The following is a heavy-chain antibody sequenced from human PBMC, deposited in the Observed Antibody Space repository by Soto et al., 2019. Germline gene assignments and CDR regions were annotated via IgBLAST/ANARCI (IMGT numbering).Heavy chain of an antibody. D-gene: IGHD1-20*01. Sequence: PSETLSLTCTVSCGSISVTDVFWAWDRQPPGKGLEWIGNIDYSGTAYFSPSLATRVTFHVDTSKNQFYLTLYSVTAADTAVYYCARITGRHLDYWGQGILVTVSS. CDR2: IDYSGTA. CDR3: ARITGRHLDY. V-gene: IGHV4-39*01. CDR1: CGSISVTDVF. J-gene: IGHJ4*02.